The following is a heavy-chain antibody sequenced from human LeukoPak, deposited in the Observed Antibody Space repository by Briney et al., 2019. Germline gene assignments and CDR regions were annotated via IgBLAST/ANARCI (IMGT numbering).Heavy chain of an antibody. V-gene: IGHV4-59*01. CDR1: GGSISSYY. J-gene: IGHJ2*01. D-gene: IGHD1-14*01. Sequence: PSETLSLTCTVSGGSISSYYWSWIRQPPGKGLEWIGYIDYSGSTNYNPSLKSRVTISVDTSKNQFSLKLSSVTAADTAVYYCARGSRRDWYFDLWGRGTLVTVSS. CDR2: IDYSGST. CDR3: ARGSRRDWYFDL.